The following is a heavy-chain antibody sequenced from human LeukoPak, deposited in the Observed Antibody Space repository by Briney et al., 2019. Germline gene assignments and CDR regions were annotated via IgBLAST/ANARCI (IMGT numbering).Heavy chain of an antibody. J-gene: IGHJ4*02. CDR3: ARVGTPLSDLSYFDY. CDR1: GFTFSSYW. Sequence: PGGSLRLSCAASGFTFSSYWMHWVRQAPGKGLVWVSRINSDGISTSYADSVKGRFTISRDNAKNTLYLQMNSLRGEDTAVYYCARVGTPLSDLSYFDYWGQGTLVTVSS. V-gene: IGHV3-74*01. CDR2: INSDGIST. D-gene: IGHD1/OR15-1a*01.